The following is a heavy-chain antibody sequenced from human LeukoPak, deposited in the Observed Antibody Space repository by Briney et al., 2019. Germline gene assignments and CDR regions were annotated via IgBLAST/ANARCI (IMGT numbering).Heavy chain of an antibody. J-gene: IGHJ3*02. CDR3: ARINYDFWSGYYSLSDAFDI. Sequence: TSETLSLTCTVSGGSISSYYWSWIRQPAGKGLEWIGHIYTSGSTNYNPSLKSRVTMSVDTSKNQFSLKLSSVTAADTAVYYCARINYDFWSGYYSLSDAFDIWGQGTMVTVSS. V-gene: IGHV4-4*07. CDR1: GGSISSYY. CDR2: IYTSGST. D-gene: IGHD3-3*01.